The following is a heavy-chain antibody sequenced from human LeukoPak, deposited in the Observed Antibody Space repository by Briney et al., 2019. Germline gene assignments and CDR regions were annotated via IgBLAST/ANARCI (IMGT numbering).Heavy chain of an antibody. Sequence: GASVKLSCKASGYTFTGYYMHWVRQAPGQGLEWMGWINPNSGGTNYAQKFQGRVTMTRDTSISTAYMELSRLRSDDTAVYYCARDRAYDSSGYYRDYWGQGTLVTVSS. D-gene: IGHD3-22*01. J-gene: IGHJ4*02. CDR2: INPNSGGT. V-gene: IGHV1-2*02. CDR3: ARDRAYDSSGYYRDY. CDR1: GYTFTGYY.